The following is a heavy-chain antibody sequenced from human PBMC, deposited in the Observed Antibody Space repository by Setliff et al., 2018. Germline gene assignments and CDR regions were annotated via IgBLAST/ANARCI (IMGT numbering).Heavy chain of an antibody. J-gene: IGHJ3*01. CDR1: GYTFTSYG. Sequence: ASVKVSCKASGYTFTSYGFSWVRQAPGRGLEWMGWISAYNGNTNYGQKHQGRVTMTTDTSTNTVYMELRSLRSDDTAVYFCVREYSGGGLMWGQGTMVTVSS. D-gene: IGHD6-19*01. V-gene: IGHV1-18*01. CDR3: VREYSGGGLM. CDR2: ISAYNGNT.